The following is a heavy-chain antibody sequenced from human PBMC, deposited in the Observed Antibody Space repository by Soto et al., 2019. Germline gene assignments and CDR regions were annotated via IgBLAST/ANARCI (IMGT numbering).Heavy chain of an antibody. J-gene: IGHJ6*02. Sequence: PGESLKISCKCSGYSFTSYVIGWGRQMPGKRLEWMGIIYPGDSDTRYSPSFQGQVTISADKSISTAYLQWSSLKASDTAMYYCASTSSTVTTNYYYYGMEVSGQGTTVTVSS. D-gene: IGHD4-17*01. CDR2: IYPGDSDT. CDR1: GYSFTSYV. V-gene: IGHV5-51*01. CDR3: ASTSSTVTTNYYYYGMEV.